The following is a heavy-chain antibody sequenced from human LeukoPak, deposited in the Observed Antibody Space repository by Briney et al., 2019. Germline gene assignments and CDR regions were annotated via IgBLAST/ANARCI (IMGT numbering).Heavy chain of an antibody. Sequence: GGSLRLSCAASGFTFSDAWMHWVRQAPGKGLEWVGLIKRRTDGGTSNYAAPVKGRFAISRDDTEDTLFLQMDSLKSEDTGVYYCTTGYTSASHDAYWGQGTLVTVSS. CDR2: IKRRTDGGTS. J-gene: IGHJ4*02. CDR3: TTGYTSASHDAY. V-gene: IGHV3-15*07. D-gene: IGHD2-15*01. CDR1: GFTFSDAW.